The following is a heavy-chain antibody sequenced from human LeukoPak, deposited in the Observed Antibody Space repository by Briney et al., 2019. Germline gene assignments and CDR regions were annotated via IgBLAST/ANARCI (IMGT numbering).Heavy chain of an antibody. J-gene: IGHJ3*02. V-gene: IGHV1-69*04. CDR3: ARDIVVVVAQGSDAFDI. CDR2: IIPILGIA. D-gene: IGHD2-15*01. CDR1: GGTFSSYA. Sequence: SVKVSCKASGGTFSSYAISWVRQASGQGLEWMGRIIPILGIANYAQKFQGRVTITADKSTSTAYMELSSLRSEDTAVYYCARDIVVVVAQGSDAFDIWGQGTMVTVSS.